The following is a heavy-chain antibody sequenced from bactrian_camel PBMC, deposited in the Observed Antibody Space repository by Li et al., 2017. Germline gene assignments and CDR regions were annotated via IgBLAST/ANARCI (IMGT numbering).Heavy chain of an antibody. V-gene: IGHV3S55*01. Sequence: VQLVESGGDSVQAGGSLRLSCAASGDTSSTPTSYCMGWFRQVPGKAHELVAALDRDGVSRYADTVKGRFITSKDSAKKILYLQMNSLKPEDSGMYYCATDGPYTCAGGNWIGDRGYGYWGQGTQVTVS. CDR2: LDRDGVS. D-gene: IGHD1*01. J-gene: IGHJ4*01. CDR3: ATDGPYTCAGGNWIGDRGYGY. CDR1: GDTSSTPTSYC.